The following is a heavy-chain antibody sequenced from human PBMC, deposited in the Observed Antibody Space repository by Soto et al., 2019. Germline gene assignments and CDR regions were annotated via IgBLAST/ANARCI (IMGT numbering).Heavy chain of an antibody. Sequence: GGSLRLSCAASGFTISSYGMHWVRQAPGKGLEWVAVIWYDGSNKYYADSVKGRFTISRDNSKNTLYLQMNSLRAEDTAVYYCAGSTVTTGHYYYGMDVWGQGTTVTVSS. V-gene: IGHV3-33*01. D-gene: IGHD4-17*01. CDR2: IWYDGSNK. CDR1: GFTISSYG. CDR3: AGSTVTTGHYYYGMDV. J-gene: IGHJ6*02.